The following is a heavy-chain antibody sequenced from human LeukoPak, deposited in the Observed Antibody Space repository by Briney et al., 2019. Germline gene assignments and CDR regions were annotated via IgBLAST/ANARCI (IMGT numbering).Heavy chain of an antibody. V-gene: IGHV4-4*02. Sequence: SGSLSLTCAVSGCSISSSYRWSWVRQPPGKGLEWIGEIYHSGSTNYNPSLKSRVTISVDKSKNQFSLKLSSVTAADTAVYYCARHGDILTGYGLGYFDYWGQGTLVTVSS. CDR2: IYHSGST. D-gene: IGHD3-9*01. CDR1: GCSISSSYR. CDR3: ARHGDILTGYGLGYFDY. J-gene: IGHJ4*02.